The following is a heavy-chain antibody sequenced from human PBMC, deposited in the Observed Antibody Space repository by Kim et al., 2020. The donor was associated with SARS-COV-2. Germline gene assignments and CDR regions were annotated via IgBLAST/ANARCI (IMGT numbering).Heavy chain of an antibody. V-gene: IGHV1-3*01. Sequence: ASVKVSCKASGYTFTSYAMHWVRQAPGQRLEWMGWINAGNGNTKYSQKFQGRVTITRDTSASTAYMELSSLRSEDTAVYYCARQLIRGGSCFDPWGQGTLVTVSS. CDR2: INAGNGNT. CDR1: GYTFTSYA. D-gene: IGHD2-15*01. CDR3: ARQLIRGGSCFDP. J-gene: IGHJ5*02.